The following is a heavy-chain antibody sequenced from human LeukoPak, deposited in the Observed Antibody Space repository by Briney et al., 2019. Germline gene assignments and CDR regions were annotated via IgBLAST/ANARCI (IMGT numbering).Heavy chain of an antibody. CDR2: IYYSGST. J-gene: IGHJ6*03. Sequence: SETLSLTCTVSGGSINIYYWSWIRQPAGKGLEWIGYIYYSGSTNYNPSLKSRVTISVDTSKNQFSLKLNSVTAADTAVYYCARGGGMGYYYYYMDVWGKGTTVTISS. CDR3: ARGGGMGYYYYYMDV. V-gene: IGHV4-59*01. D-gene: IGHD3-16*01. CDR1: GGSINIYY.